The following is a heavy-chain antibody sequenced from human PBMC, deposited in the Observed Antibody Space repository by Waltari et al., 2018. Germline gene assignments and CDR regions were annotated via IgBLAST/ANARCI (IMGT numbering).Heavy chain of an antibody. CDR2: IYYSGST. V-gene: IGHV4-39*07. CDR1: GGSISSSSYY. D-gene: IGHD5-12*01. CDR3: ARDRTTIKYYYYGMDV. J-gene: IGHJ6*02. Sequence: QLQLQESGPGLVKPSETLSLTCTVSGGSISSSSYYWGWIRKPPGKGLEWIGSIYYSGSTYYNPSLKSRVTISVDTSKNQFSLKLSSVTAADTAVYYCARDRTTIKYYYYGMDVWGQGTTVTVSS.